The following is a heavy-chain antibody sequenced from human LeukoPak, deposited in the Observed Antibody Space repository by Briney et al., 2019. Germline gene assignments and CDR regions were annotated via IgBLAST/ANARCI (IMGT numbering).Heavy chain of an antibody. V-gene: IGHV3-23*01. D-gene: IGHD4-17*01. Sequence: GGSLRLSCAASGFIFSSYGMSWVRQGPGKGLEWVSAISGSGSRVYYTDSVKGRFTISRDNAKNSLYLQMNSLRAEDTAVYYCARQGTVTTGHYYYMDVWGKGTTVTVSS. J-gene: IGHJ6*03. CDR2: ISGSGSRV. CDR1: GFIFSSYG. CDR3: ARQGTVTTGHYYYMDV.